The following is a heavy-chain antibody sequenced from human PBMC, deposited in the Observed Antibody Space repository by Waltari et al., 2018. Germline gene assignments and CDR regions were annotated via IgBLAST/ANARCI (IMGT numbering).Heavy chain of an antibody. CDR1: GGTFSSYA. Sequence: QVQLVQSGAEVKKPGSSVKVSCKASGGTFSSYAISWVRQAPGQGLEWMGGISPICGTANYAQKFQGRVTITADESTSTAYMELSSLRSEDTAVYYCARRPGYCSSTSCSYSDYWGQGTLVTVSS. CDR2: ISPICGTA. D-gene: IGHD2-2*01. J-gene: IGHJ4*02. CDR3: ARRPGYCSSTSCSYSDY. V-gene: IGHV1-69*12.